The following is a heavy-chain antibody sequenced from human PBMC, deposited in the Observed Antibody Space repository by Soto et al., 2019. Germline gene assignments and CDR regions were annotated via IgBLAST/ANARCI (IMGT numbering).Heavy chain of an antibody. D-gene: IGHD2-15*01. Sequence: GGSLRPSCVTSGFTFSRYWMTWVRQAPGKGLEWVANIKEDGSVKYSVDSVEGRFTISRDNAKSSLYLQMSSLRAEDTAVYYCARDDGYCSGGSCHDTLDIWGQGTMVTVSS. V-gene: IGHV3-7*01. CDR1: GFTFSRYW. CDR2: IKEDGSVK. CDR3: ARDDGYCSGGSCHDTLDI. J-gene: IGHJ3*02.